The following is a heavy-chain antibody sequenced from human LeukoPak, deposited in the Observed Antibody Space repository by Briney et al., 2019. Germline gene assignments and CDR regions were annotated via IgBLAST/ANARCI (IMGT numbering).Heavy chain of an antibody. CDR2: INPSGGST. CDR3: ARAAGYCSSTSCCYNYGMDV. J-gene: IGHJ6*02. V-gene: IGHV1-46*01. Sequence: GASVKVSCQASGYTFTGYYMHWVRQPPGQGLEWVGIINPSGGSTSYAHNIQGRVPMTRDTSTSTVYMELSSLRSEHTAVYYCARAAGYCSSTSCCYNYGMDVWGQEATVTVAS. D-gene: IGHD2-2*01. CDR1: GYTFTGYY.